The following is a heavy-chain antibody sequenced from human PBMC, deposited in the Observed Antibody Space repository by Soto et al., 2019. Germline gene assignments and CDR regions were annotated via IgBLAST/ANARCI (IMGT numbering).Heavy chain of an antibody. CDR2: IYYSGNT. V-gene: IGHV4-31*02. D-gene: IGHD1-1*01. CDR1: GGSITTGGRY. J-gene: IGHJ3*02. Sequence: QVRLQEWGPGLVKPSQTLSLKCSVSGGSITTGGRYWSWIRQLPGKGLEWIGDIYYSGNTYYNASLKGRVTISVEAANNRFPLKLRSVTAADTPVYYCAQALVITGSDGFDIWGQGRLGTVSS. CDR3: AQALVITGSDGFDI.